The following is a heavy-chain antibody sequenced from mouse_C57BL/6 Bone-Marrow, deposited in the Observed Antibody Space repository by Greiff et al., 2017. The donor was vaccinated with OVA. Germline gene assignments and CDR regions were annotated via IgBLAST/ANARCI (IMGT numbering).Heavy chain of an antibody. CDR1: GFNIKDDY. J-gene: IGHJ2*01. CDR3: TPPPYGNYDY. Sequence: EVQLQQSGAELVRPGASVKLSCTASGFNIKDDYMHWVKQRPEQGLEWIGWIDPENGDTEYASKFQGKATITADTSSNTAYLQLSSLTSEDTAVYYCTPPPYGNYDYWGQGTTLTVSS. V-gene: IGHV14-4*01. CDR2: IDPENGDT. D-gene: IGHD2-1*01.